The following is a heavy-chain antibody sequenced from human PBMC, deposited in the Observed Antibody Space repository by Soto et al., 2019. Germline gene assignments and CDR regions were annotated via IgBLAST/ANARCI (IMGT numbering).Heavy chain of an antibody. CDR1: GFSLNTAGVG. CDR3: ARRRGGFGGGWTTPYFDY. D-gene: IGHD6-19*01. V-gene: IGHV2-5*02. CDR2: IYWDDDK. Sequence: QITLKESGPTVVKPTQTLTLTCSLSGFSLNTAGVGVGWIRQPPGKALEWLAVIYWDDDKSWNPSLRDRLTLXRXXSDDQVVLTVTNMDPVDTGTYYCARRRGGFGGGWTTPYFDYWGQGTLVTVSS. J-gene: IGHJ4*02.